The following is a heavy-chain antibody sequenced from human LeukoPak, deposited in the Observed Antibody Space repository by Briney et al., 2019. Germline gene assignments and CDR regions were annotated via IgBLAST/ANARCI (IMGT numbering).Heavy chain of an antibody. D-gene: IGHD3-3*01. V-gene: IGHV3-21*01. CDR1: GFTFNSYT. CDR3: ATDTLRFRMDV. CDR2: ISSSGTYI. Sequence: GGSLRLSCAPSGFTFNSYTINWVRQAPGKGLEWVSSISSSGTYIYYADSVKGRFTISRDNSKNSLFLQMNSLGVEDTAVYYCATDTLRFRMDVWGNGTTVTVSS. J-gene: IGHJ6*04.